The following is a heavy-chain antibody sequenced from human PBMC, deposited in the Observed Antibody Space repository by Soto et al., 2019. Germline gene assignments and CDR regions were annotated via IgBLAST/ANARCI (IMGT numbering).Heavy chain of an antibody. Sequence: GGSLRLSCAASGFTLSDYGRHWVRQVPGKGLLWVSRISVDGGDTTYADSVKGRFTISRDNAKNTLYLQMDTLRAEDTAIYYCVRAPEQRPIDYWGHGSLLTVSS. CDR1: GFTLSDYG. CDR3: VRAPEQRPIDY. CDR2: ISVDGGDT. D-gene: IGHD6-19*01. J-gene: IGHJ4*01. V-gene: IGHV3-74*01.